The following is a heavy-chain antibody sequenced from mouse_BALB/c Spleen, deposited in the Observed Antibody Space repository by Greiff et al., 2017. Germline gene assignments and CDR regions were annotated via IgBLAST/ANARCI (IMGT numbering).Heavy chain of an antibody. CDR2: IWSGVST. D-gene: IGHD1-1*01. V-gene: IGHV2-4-1*01. J-gene: IGHJ4*01. Sequence: VQLQQSGPGLVQPSQSLSITCTVSGFSLTSYGVHWVRQSPGKGLEWLGVIWSGVSTDYNAAFISRLSISKDNSKSQVFFKMNSLQADDTAIYYCARNYYGSLYYAMDYWGQGTSVTVSS. CDR1: GFSLTSYG. CDR3: ARNYYGSLYYAMDY.